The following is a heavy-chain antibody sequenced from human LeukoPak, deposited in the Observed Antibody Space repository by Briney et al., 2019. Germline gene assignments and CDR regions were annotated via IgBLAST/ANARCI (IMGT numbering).Heavy chain of an antibody. Sequence: SETLSLTCTVSGGSISSGGYYWSWIRQPPGKGLEWIGYIYHSGSTYYNPSLKSRVTISVDRSKNQFSLKLSSVTAADTAVYYCARDLNNWNPNWFDPWGQGTLVTVSS. CDR3: ARDLNNWNPNWFDP. V-gene: IGHV4-30-2*01. D-gene: IGHD1-20*01. J-gene: IGHJ5*02. CDR2: IYHSGST. CDR1: GGSISSGGYY.